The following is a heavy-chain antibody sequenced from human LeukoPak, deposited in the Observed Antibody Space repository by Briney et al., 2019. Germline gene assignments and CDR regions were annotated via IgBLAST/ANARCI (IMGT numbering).Heavy chain of an antibody. D-gene: IGHD2-15*01. J-gene: IGHJ5*02. V-gene: IGHV1-69*13. Sequence: SVKVSCKASGGTFSSYAISWVRQAPGQGLEWMGGIIPIFGTANYAQKFQGRVTITADESTSAAYMELSSLRSEDTAVYYCAREMRGYCSGGSCYYDNWFDPWGQGTLVTVSS. CDR2: IIPIFGTA. CDR3: AREMRGYCSGGSCYYDNWFDP. CDR1: GGTFSSYA.